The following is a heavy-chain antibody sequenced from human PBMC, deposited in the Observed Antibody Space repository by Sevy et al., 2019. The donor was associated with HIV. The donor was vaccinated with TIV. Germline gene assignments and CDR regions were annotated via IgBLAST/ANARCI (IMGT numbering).Heavy chain of an antibody. Sequence: GGSLRLSCVVSTFTFSDYYMTWIRQAPGKGLEWISHISSGGTITSHADSLKGRFTNYRDNAKNSLYLQMNSMRAKDTAVYYCARVRYNYGSYYFDYWGQGTLVTVSS. CDR2: ISSGGTIT. D-gene: IGHD5-18*01. J-gene: IGHJ4*02. CDR3: ARVRYNYGSYYFDY. CDR1: TFTFSDYY. V-gene: IGHV3-11*01.